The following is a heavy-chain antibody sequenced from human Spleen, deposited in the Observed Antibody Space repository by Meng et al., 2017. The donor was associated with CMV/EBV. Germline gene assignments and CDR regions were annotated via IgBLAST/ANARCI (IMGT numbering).Heavy chain of an antibody. Sequence: GESLKISCVASGFTFSSKTIHWVRQAPGKGLEWVASVSRDGSNKYYADSVKGRFSIARDNSKNTLFLQMNSLRTEDTAVYYCAREPYSSGWYGDYWGQGTLVTVSS. CDR3: AREPYSSGWYGDY. CDR2: VSRDGSNK. CDR1: GFTFSSKT. J-gene: IGHJ4*02. V-gene: IGHV3-30-3*01. D-gene: IGHD6-19*01.